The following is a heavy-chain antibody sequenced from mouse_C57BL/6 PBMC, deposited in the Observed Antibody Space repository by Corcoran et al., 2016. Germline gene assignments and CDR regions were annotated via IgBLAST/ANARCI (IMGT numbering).Heavy chain of an antibody. CDR3: ARYYYGNTWYFDV. V-gene: IGHV1-26*01. CDR2: INPNNGGT. Sequence: EVQLQQSGPELVKPGASVKISCKASGYTFTDYYMNWVKQSHGKSLEWIGDINPNNGGTSYNQKFKGKATLTVDKSSSTAYMELRSLTSEDSAVYYCARYYYGNTWYFDVWGTGTTVTVSS. CDR1: GYTFTDYY. D-gene: IGHD2-1*01. J-gene: IGHJ1*03.